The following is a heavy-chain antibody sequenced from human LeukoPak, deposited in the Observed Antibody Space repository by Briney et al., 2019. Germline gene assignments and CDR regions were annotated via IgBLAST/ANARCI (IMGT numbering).Heavy chain of an antibody. CDR1: GFTFSSYE. CDR2: ISSSGSTI. D-gene: IGHD3-22*01. J-gene: IGHJ4*02. Sequence: GGSPRLSCAASGFTFSSYEMNWVRQAPGKGLEWVSYISSSGSTIYYADSVKGRFTISRDNAKNSLYLQMNSLRAEDTAVYYCARDGPHPIVVFDHWGQGTLVTVSS. V-gene: IGHV3-48*03. CDR3: ARDGPHPIVVFDH.